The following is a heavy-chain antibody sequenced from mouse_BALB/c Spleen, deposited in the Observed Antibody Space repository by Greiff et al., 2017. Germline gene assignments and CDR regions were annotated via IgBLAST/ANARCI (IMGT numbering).Heavy chain of an antibody. CDR1: GFTFSSYT. Sequence: EVMLVESGGGLVKPGGSLKLSCAASGFTFSSYTMSWVRQTPEKRLEWVATISSGGGNTYYPDSVKGRFTISRDNAKNNLYLQMSSLRSEDTALYYCARSGNYPYWYFDVWGAGTTVTVSS. CDR2: ISSGGGNT. D-gene: IGHD2-1*01. V-gene: IGHV5-9*03. CDR3: ARSGNYPYWYFDV. J-gene: IGHJ1*01.